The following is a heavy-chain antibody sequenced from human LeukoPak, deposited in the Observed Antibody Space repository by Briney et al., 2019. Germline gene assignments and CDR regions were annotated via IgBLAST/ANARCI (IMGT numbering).Heavy chain of an antibody. CDR2: ISAYNGNT. Sequence: ASVKVSCKASGYTFTSYGISWVRQAPGQGLEWMGWISAYNGNTNYAQKLQGRVTMTTDTSTSTAYMELRSLRYDDTAVYYCARVELLRGDLSPYWYFDLWGRGTLVTVSS. D-gene: IGHD2-15*01. CDR1: GYTFTSYG. J-gene: IGHJ2*01. CDR3: ARVELLRGDLSPYWYFDL. V-gene: IGHV1-18*01.